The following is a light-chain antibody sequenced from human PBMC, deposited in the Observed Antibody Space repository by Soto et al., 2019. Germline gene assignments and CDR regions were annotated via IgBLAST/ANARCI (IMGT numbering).Light chain of an antibody. CDR3: HQRQYWPPIT. V-gene: IGKV3-11*01. J-gene: IGKJ5*01. CDR1: QSVSSSY. CDR2: GAS. Sequence: SVSPGERATLSCRASQSVSSSYLAWYQQKPGQTPRLLIYGASNRATGIPARFSGSGSGTDFTLTISSLEPEDLAVYYCHQRQYWPPITFGQGTRLEIK.